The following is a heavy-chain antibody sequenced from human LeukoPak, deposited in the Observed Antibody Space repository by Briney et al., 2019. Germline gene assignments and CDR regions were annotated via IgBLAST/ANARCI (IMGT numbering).Heavy chain of an antibody. CDR2: IKQDGSEK. CDR3: ARGIAVTAGTVYY. J-gene: IGHJ4*02. CDR1: GFTFNSYW. D-gene: IGHD6-19*01. V-gene: IGHV3-7*04. Sequence: QSGGSLRLSCAASGFTFNSYWITWVRQAPGKWLEWVANIKQDGSEKNYADSVKGRFTIARDNAQNSLYLQMNRLRAEDTGVYYCARGIAVTAGTVYYWGQGTLVTVSS.